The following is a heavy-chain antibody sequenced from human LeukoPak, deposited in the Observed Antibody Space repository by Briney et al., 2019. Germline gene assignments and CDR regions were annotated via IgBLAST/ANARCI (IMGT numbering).Heavy chain of an antibody. CDR1: GYTFSDFY. J-gene: IGHJ5*02. Sequence: GASVKVSCQTSGYTFSDFYLNWVRQAPGQGLERMGWINPYSGALISAQSLQGRLTMTWDTSTGTAYMELTRLTSDDTAVYYCATATVTHTRDPWGQGTLVTVSS. CDR2: INPYSGAL. D-gene: IGHD1-1*01. V-gene: IGHV1-2*02. CDR3: ATATVTHTRDP.